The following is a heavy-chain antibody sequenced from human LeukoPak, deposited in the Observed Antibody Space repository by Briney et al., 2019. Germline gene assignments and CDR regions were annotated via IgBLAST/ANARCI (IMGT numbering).Heavy chain of an antibody. J-gene: IGHJ4*02. CDR2: ISAYNGNT. Sequence: GASVKVSCKASGYTFTSYGISWVRQAPGQGLEWMGWISAYNGNTNYAQKLQGRVTMTTDTFTSTAYMELRSPRSDDTAVYYCARDRATMVRGVPDYWGQGTLVTVSS. V-gene: IGHV1-18*01. CDR3: ARDRATMVRGVPDY. D-gene: IGHD3-10*01. CDR1: GYTFTSYG.